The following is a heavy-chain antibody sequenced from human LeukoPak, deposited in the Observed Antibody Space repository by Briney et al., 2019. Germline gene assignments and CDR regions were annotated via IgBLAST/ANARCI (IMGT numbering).Heavy chain of an antibody. CDR1: RYTFTGYS. Sequence: ASVKVSCKASRYTFTGYSMHWVRQAPGQELEWMGWINPNSGGTNYAQKFQGRVTMTRDTSISTAYMELSRLRSDDTAVYYCASVRSALVRALDYWGQGTLVTVSS. D-gene: IGHD6-6*01. CDR2: INPNSGGT. V-gene: IGHV1-2*02. CDR3: ASVRSALVRALDY. J-gene: IGHJ4*02.